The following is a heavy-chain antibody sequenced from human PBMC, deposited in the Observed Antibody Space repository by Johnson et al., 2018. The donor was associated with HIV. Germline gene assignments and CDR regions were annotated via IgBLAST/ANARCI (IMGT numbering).Heavy chain of an antibody. D-gene: IGHD3-10*01. V-gene: IGHV3-30*02. J-gene: IGHJ3*02. CDR1: EFTFSTYG. CDR2: IRYDGSNK. CDR3: AKDSSFSYYYSDAFDI. Sequence: QVQLVESGGGVVQPGGSLRLSCAASEFTFSTYGMHWVRQAPGKGLEWVAFIRYDGSNKYYADSVKGRFTISRDNSKNTLYLQMNSLRAEDTAVYSCAKDSSFSYYYSDAFDIWGQGTMVTVSS.